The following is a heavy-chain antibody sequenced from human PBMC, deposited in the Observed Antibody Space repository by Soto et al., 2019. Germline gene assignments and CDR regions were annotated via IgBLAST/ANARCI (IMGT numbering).Heavy chain of an antibody. Sequence: SETLSLTCTVSGGSISSYYWSWIRQPPGKGLEWIGYIYYSGSTNYNPSLKSRVTISVDTSKNQFSLKLSSVTAADTAVYYCANSNYYYYMDVWGKGTTVTVSS. CDR3: ANSNYYYYMDV. CDR2: IYYSGST. CDR1: GGSISSYY. V-gene: IGHV4-59*01. J-gene: IGHJ6*03. D-gene: IGHD3-22*01.